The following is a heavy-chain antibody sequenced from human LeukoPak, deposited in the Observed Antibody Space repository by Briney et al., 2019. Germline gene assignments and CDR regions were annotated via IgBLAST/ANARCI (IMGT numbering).Heavy chain of an antibody. J-gene: IGHJ3*01. CDR1: CGSISSAIHF. D-gene: IGHD1-26*01. CDR2: LFYCGRV. CDR3: AREVIIVGDSDAFDL. V-gene: IGHV4-30-4*08. Sequence: PSETLSLTCTISCGSISSAIHFWSWVRPSPGEGLEWCGYLFYCGRVLYNPSFRSRLSMPIDVSKNQFSLRLGSVTAADTAIYYCAREVIIVGDSDAFDLWGHGTMVTVSS.